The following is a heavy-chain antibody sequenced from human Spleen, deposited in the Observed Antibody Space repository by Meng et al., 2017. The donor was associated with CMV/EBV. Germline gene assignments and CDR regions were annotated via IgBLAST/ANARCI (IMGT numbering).Heavy chain of an antibody. CDR2: ILPIFGTA. Sequence: CGGTFSRFAISWVRQAPGQGLEWMGGILPIFGTANYAQRLQGRVTITTDESTNTAYMELRRLRYEDTAMYYCAREGGLGTTRIFDPWGQGTLVTVSS. D-gene: IGHD4-11*01. J-gene: IGHJ5*02. CDR3: AREGGLGTTRIFDP. V-gene: IGHV1-69*05. CDR1: GGTFSRFA.